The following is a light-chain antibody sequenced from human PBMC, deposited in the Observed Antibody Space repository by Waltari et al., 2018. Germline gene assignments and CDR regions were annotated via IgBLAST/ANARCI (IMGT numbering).Light chain of an antibody. Sequence: NFMLPQPHSVSASPGKTVTIPCTRSSGSIGSNYVPWHQQRPGSSPTTVIYEDNQRPSGVPDRFSGSIDSSSNSASLTISGLTTEDEADYYCQSYDSSNVVVFGGGTKLTVL. CDR3: QSYDSSNVVV. J-gene: IGLJ2*01. CDR2: EDN. CDR1: SGSIGSNY. V-gene: IGLV6-57*01.